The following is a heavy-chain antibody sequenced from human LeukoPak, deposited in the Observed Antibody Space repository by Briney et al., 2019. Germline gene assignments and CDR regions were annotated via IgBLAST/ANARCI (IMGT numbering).Heavy chain of an antibody. CDR3: ARVGAVAGRGLDKVRNWFDP. V-gene: IGHV1-2*02. D-gene: IGHD6-19*01. CDR2: INPNSGGT. CDR1: GYTFTGYY. J-gene: IGHJ5*02. Sequence: GASVKVSCKASGYTFTGYYMHWVRQAPGQGLEWMGWINPNSGGTNYAQKFQGRVTMTRDTSISTAYMELSRLRSDDTAVYYCARVGAVAGRGLDKVRNWFDPWGQGTLVTVSS.